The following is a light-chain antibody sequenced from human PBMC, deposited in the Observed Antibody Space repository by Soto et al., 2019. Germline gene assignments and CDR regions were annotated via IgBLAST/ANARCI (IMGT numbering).Light chain of an antibody. J-gene: IGKJ1*01. Sequence: EIKMTQSPSSLSASVGDRVTITCRASQSISSYLNWYQQKPGKAPKLLIYAASSLQSGVPSRFSGSGSGTDFTLTISSLQPEDFATYYCQQSYSTLPWTFGQGTKADIK. CDR1: QSISSY. CDR2: AAS. V-gene: IGKV1-39*01. CDR3: QQSYSTLPWT.